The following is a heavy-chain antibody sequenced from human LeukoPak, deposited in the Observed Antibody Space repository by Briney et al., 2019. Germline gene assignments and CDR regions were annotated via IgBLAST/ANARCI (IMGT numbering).Heavy chain of an antibody. J-gene: IGHJ2*01. CDR3: ARDLSRCSSTSCYTSYDPDWYFDL. D-gene: IGHD2-2*02. V-gene: IGHV1-3*01. Sequence: ASVKVSCKASGYTFTSYAMHWVRQAPGQRLEWMGWINAGNGNTKYSQKFQGRVTITRDTSASTAYMELSSLRSEDTAVYYCARDLSRCSSTSCYTSYDPDWYFDLWAVAPWSLSPQ. CDR1: GYTFTSYA. CDR2: INAGNGNT.